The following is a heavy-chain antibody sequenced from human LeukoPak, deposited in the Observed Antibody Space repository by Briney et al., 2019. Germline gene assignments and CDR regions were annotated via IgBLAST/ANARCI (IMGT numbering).Heavy chain of an antibody. Sequence: GGSLRLSCAASGFTFSSYGMHWVRQAPGKGLEWVAFIRYDGSNKYYADSVKGRFTISRDNSKNTLYLQMNSLRAEDTAVYYCAKDGVPAANYYYYMDVWGKGTTVTVSS. CDR2: IRYDGSNK. D-gene: IGHD2-2*01. CDR1: GFTFSSYG. J-gene: IGHJ6*03. V-gene: IGHV3-30*02. CDR3: AKDGVPAANYYYYMDV.